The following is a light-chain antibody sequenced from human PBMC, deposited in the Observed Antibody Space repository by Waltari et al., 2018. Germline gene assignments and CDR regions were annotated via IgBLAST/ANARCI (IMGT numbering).Light chain of an antibody. J-gene: IGLJ3*02. Sequence: QSVLTQPPSASGTPGQRVTISCSGSRSNIGSNYVYWYQQVPGTAPKLLIYRNNRRTSGVPDRFSGSKSGTAASLAISGLRSEDEVDYYCAAWDDSLSGRVFGGGTKVTVL. CDR1: RSNIGSNY. CDR2: RNN. CDR3: AAWDDSLSGRV. V-gene: IGLV1-47*01.